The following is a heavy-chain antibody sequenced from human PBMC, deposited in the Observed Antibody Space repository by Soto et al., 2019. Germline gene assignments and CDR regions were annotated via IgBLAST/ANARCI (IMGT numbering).Heavy chain of an antibody. CDR2: ISYDGSNK. CDR1: GFTFSSYA. CDR3: ARDFEPAAQLYYGMDV. J-gene: IGHJ6*02. D-gene: IGHD2-2*01. Sequence: PGGSLRLSCADSGFTFSSYAMHWVRQAPCKGLEWVAVISYDGSNKYYADSVKGRFTISRDNSKNTLYLQMNSLRAEDTAVYYCARDFEPAAQLYYGMDVGGQGTTVTVS. V-gene: IGHV3-30-3*01.